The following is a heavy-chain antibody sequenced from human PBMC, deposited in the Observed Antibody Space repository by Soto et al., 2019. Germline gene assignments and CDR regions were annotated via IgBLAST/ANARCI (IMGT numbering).Heavy chain of an antibody. CDR3: ARARATVTLSYGMDV. J-gene: IGHJ6*02. D-gene: IGHD4-17*01. V-gene: IGHV1-69*13. CDR2: IIPIFGTA. Sequence: SVKVSCKASGGTFSSYAISWVRQAPGQGLEWMGGIIPIFGTANYAQKFQGRVTITADESTSTAYMELSSLRSADTAVYYCARARATVTLSYGMDVWGQGTTVTVSS. CDR1: GGTFSSYA.